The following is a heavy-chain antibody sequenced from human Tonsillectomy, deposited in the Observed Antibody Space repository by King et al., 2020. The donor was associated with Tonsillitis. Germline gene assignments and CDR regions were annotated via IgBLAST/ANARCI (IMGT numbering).Heavy chain of an antibody. D-gene: IGHD4-11*01. Sequence: VQLVESGGVLVQPGRSLRLSCAASGFTFDDYAMHWVRQAPGKGLEWVSGISWNSGSIGYADSVKGRFTISRDNAKNSLYLQMNSLRAEDTALYYCAKDIGIASMTTVTLFYYYGMDVWGQGTTVTVSS. CDR2: ISWNSGSI. V-gene: IGHV3-9*01. CDR3: AKDIGIASMTTVTLFYYYGMDV. CDR1: GFTFDDYA. J-gene: IGHJ6*02.